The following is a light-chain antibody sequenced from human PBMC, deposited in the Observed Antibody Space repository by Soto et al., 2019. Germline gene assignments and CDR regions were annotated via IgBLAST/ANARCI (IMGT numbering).Light chain of an antibody. CDR1: QSISNY. CDR3: HQSYNTPLT. Sequence: DIQMTQSPSSLSASVGDRVTITCRASQSISNYLNWYQHKPGKAPKFLIYAASSLQSGVQSRFSGSGSGTDFTLTISSMQPEDFATYYCHQSYNTPLTFGGGTKVDIK. CDR2: AAS. J-gene: IGKJ4*01. V-gene: IGKV1-39*01.